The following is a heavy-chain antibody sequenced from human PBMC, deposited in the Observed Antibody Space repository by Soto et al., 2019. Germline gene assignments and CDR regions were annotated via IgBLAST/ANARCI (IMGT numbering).Heavy chain of an antibody. V-gene: IGHV3-30-3*01. CDR1: GFTFSSYA. J-gene: IGHJ6*02. CDR2: ISYGGSNK. D-gene: IGHD1-26*01. CDR3: ARDQVGALIDYYYYGMDV. Sequence: QVQLVESGGGVVQPGRSLRLSCAASGFTFSSYAMHWVRQAPGKGLEWVAVISYGGSNKYYADSVKGRFTISRDNSKNTLYLQMNSLRAEDTAVYYCARDQVGALIDYYYYGMDVWGQGTTVTVSS.